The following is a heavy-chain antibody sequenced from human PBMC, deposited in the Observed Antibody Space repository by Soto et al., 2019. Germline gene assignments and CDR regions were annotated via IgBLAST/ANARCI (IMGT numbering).Heavy chain of an antibody. Sequence: GGSLRLSCAASGFTFSDYYMSWIRQAPGKGLEWVSYISSSGSTIYYADSVKGRFTISRDNAKNSLYLQMNSLRAEDTAVYYCASPYSSGWFHRFDYWGQGTLVTVSS. D-gene: IGHD6-19*01. CDR2: ISSSGSTI. V-gene: IGHV3-11*01. J-gene: IGHJ4*02. CDR1: GFTFSDYY. CDR3: ASPYSSGWFHRFDY.